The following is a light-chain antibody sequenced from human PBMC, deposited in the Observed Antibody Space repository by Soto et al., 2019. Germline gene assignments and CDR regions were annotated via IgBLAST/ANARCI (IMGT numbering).Light chain of an antibody. CDR3: QQADTFPIT. Sequence: DLQMTKSPSYLSASVGDRVTITCRASQGISSYLNWYQQKPGKAPKLLIYAASTLQSGVPSRFSGSGSGTDFTLTISSLQPEDAAMYYCQQADTFPITFGQGTRLEIK. J-gene: IGKJ5*01. V-gene: IGKV1-27*01. CDR1: QGISSY. CDR2: AAS.